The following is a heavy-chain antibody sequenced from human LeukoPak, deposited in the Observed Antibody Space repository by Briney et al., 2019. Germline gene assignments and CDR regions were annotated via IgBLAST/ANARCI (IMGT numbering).Heavy chain of an antibody. D-gene: IGHD3-3*01. CDR1: GFTFNDHA. J-gene: IGHJ4*02. CDR3: ARGGQNFDFWRFDY. CDR2: ISGSGGST. V-gene: IGHV3-23*01. Sequence: GGSPRLSCAGSGFTFNDHAMSWVRQAPGKGLEWVSSISGSGGSTYYADYVKGRSTISRDNSKNVVYFEMHSLRGEDTAVYFCARGGQNFDFWRFDYWGQGTLVVVSS.